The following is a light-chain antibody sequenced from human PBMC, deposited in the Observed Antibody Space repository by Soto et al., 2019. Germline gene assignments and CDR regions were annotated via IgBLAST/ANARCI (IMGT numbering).Light chain of an antibody. CDR2: GAF. CDR1: QSISSS. Sequence: EIVMTQSPATLSASPGERATLFCRASQSISSSLAWYQQKPGQAPRLLIYGAFTRATGIPARFSGSGSGTEFTLTISSLQSEDFAVYYCQQFNNRPPTFGQGTKVDI. J-gene: IGKJ1*01. V-gene: IGKV3-15*01. CDR3: QQFNNRPPT.